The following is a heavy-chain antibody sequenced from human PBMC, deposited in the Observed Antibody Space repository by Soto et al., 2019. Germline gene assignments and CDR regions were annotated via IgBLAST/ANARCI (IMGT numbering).Heavy chain of an antibody. CDR3: ARDDPWILGFDI. CDR2: IIPIFGTA. D-gene: IGHD5-18*01. V-gene: IGHV1-69*06. CDR1: GGTFSSYA. Sequence: RASVKVSCKASGGTFSSYAISWVRQAPGQGLEWMGGIIPIFGTANYAQKFQGRVTITADKSTSTAYMELSSLRSEDTAVYYCARDDPWILGFDISCQGTMVTVSS. J-gene: IGHJ3*02.